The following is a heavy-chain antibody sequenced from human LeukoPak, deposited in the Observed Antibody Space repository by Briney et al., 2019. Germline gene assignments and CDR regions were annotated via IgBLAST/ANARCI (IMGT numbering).Heavy chain of an antibody. CDR1: GFTFNSYA. Sequence: GGSLRLSCAASGFTFNSYAVRWVRQAPGKGLEWVSAISGSGGSTYYADSVKGRFTISKDNSKNTLYLQMNSLKAEDTVVYYRAKDWDDGDYSGAFDIWGQGTMVTVSS. J-gene: IGHJ3*02. V-gene: IGHV3-23*01. D-gene: IGHD4-17*01. CDR3: AKDWDDGDYSGAFDI. CDR2: ISGSGGST.